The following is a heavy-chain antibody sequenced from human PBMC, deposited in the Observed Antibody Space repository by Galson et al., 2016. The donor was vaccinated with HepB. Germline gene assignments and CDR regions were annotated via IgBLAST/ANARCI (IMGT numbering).Heavy chain of an antibody. CDR3: ARQYGRVFEY. V-gene: IGHV6-1*01. J-gene: IGHJ4*02. CDR1: GDSVSNHNAA. CDR2: TYYRSKWFT. D-gene: IGHD2/OR15-2a*01. Sequence: CAISGDSVSNHNAAWHWIRQSPSRGLEWLGKTYYRSKWFTDYAGSVTNRISINPETSQNQFSLQLNSVTPEDTAVYYCARQYGRVFEYWGQGTLVTVSS.